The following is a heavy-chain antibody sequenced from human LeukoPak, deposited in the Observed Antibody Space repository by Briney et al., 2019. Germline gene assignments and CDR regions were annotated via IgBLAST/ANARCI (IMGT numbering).Heavy chain of an antibody. D-gene: IGHD3-9*01. Sequence: SQTLSLTCTVSGGSISSGGYYWGWIRQHPGKGLEWIGYIYYSGSTYYNPSLKSRVTISVDTSKNQFSLKLSSVTAADTAVYYCARDSYDILTGTNWFDPWGQGTLVTVSS. V-gene: IGHV4-31*03. CDR1: GGSISSGGYY. CDR2: IYYSGST. J-gene: IGHJ5*02. CDR3: ARDSYDILTGTNWFDP.